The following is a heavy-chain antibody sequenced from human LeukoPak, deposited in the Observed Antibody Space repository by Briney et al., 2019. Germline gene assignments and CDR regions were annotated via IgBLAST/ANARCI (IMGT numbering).Heavy chain of an antibody. Sequence: ASVKVSCKASGYTFTSYDINWVRQATGQGLEWMGRINPNSGGTNYAQKFQGRVTMTRDTSISTAYMELSRLRSDDTAVYYCAILSTSKFDYWGQGTLVTVSS. CDR1: GYTFTSYD. J-gene: IGHJ4*02. CDR2: INPNSGGT. CDR3: AILSTSKFDY. D-gene: IGHD2-2*01. V-gene: IGHV1-2*06.